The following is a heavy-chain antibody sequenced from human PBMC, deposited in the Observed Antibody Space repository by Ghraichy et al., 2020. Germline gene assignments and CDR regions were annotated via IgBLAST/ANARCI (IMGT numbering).Heavy chain of an antibody. CDR2: IKQDGSEK. D-gene: IGHD1-1*01. V-gene: IGHV3-7*03. Sequence: GGSLRLSCAASGFTFSSYWMNWVRQAPGRGLEWVANIKQDGSEKYYVDSVKGRFTISRDNAKNSLYLQMNSLRAEDTAVYYCARVKSTDYYFDYWGQGTLVTVSS. CDR1: GFTFSSYW. J-gene: IGHJ4*02. CDR3: ARVKSTDYYFDY.